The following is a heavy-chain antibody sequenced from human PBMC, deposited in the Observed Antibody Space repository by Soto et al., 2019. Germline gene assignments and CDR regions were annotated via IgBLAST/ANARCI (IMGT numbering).Heavy chain of an antibody. CDR3: ARGIGAPDYYSYYYYGMDV. CDR2: IIPIFGTA. CDR1: GGTFSSYA. Sequence: QVPLVQSGAEVKKPGSSVKVSCKASGGTFSSYAISWVRQAPGQGLEWMGGIIPIFGTANYAQKFQGRVTITADESTSTAYMELSSLRSEDTAVYYCARGIGAPDYYSYYYYGMDVWGQGTTVTVSS. J-gene: IGHJ6*02. D-gene: IGHD1-26*01. V-gene: IGHV1-69*01.